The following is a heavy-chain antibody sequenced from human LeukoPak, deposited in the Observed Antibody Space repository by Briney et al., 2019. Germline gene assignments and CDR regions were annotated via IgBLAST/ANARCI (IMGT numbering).Heavy chain of an antibody. CDR1: GGSISSYY. Sequence: KPSETLSLTCTVSGGSISSYYWSWIRQPPGKGLEWIGYIYYSGSTNYNPSLKSRVTMSIDTPKNQFSLKLSSVTAADTAVYYCVRYSSRGLYNFAYWGQGTLVTVSS. J-gene: IGHJ4*02. V-gene: IGHV4-59*01. D-gene: IGHD2-2*02. CDR2: IYYSGST. CDR3: VRYSSRGLYNFAY.